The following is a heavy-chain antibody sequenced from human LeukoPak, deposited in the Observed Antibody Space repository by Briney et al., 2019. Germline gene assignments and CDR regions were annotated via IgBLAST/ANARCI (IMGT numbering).Heavy chain of an antibody. J-gene: IGHJ4*02. CDR1: GYTFTSYY. CDR2: INPSGGST. CDR3: ARARDCSSTSCQSFDY. D-gene: IGHD2-2*01. V-gene: IGHV1-46*01. Sequence: GASVKVSCKASGYTFTSYYMHWVRQAPGQGLEWMGIINPSGGSTSYAQKFQGRVTMTRDMSTSTVYMELSSLRSEDTAVYYCARARDCSSTSCQSFDYWGQGTLVTVSS.